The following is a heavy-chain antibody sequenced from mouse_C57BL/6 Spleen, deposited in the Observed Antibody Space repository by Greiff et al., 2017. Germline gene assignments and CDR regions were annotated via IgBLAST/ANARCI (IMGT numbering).Heavy chain of an antibody. J-gene: IGHJ4*01. Sequence: EVQLQASGPELVKPGASVKISCKASGYSFTGYYMNWVKQSPEKSLEWIGEINPSTGGTTYNQKFKAKATLTVDKSSSTAYMQLKSLTSEDSAVYYCARGATDYWGQGTSVTVSS. CDR2: INPSTGGT. CDR3: ARGATDY. V-gene: IGHV1-42*01. CDR1: GYSFTGYY.